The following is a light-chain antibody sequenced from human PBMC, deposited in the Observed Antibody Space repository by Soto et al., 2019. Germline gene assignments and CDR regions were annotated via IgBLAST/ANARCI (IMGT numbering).Light chain of an antibody. J-gene: IGKJ1*01. Sequence: EILMTQSPATLSVSPGDRATLSCRASQSATTTVAWYHKKSGQAPRLLIYSASTRAIGVPARCSGSASVTDFTLTITRLQSEDFGVYYCQQYKDWPTTFGQGNKVEIK. CDR3: QQYKDWPTT. CDR1: QSATTT. V-gene: IGKV3-15*01. CDR2: SAS.